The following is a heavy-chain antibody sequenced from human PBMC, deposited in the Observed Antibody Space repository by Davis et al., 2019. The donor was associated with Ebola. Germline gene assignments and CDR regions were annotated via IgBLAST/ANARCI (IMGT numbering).Heavy chain of an antibody. V-gene: IGHV3-66*02. Sequence: PGGSLRLSCAGSGFTVRSNYMSWVRQAPGKGLEWVSVIYSGDSTYYADSVKGRFTISRDNSKNTLYLQMNSLRVEDTAVYYCARDKRDCSGGSCYADAFDIWGQGTMVTVSS. J-gene: IGHJ3*02. D-gene: IGHD2-15*01. CDR3: ARDKRDCSGGSCYADAFDI. CDR1: GFTVRSNY. CDR2: IYSGDST.